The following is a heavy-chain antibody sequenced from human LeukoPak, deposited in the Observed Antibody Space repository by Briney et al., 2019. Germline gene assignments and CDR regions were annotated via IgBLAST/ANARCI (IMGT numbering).Heavy chain of an antibody. J-gene: IGHJ5*01. CDR2: IKQDGSEK. CDR1: GFSFSSYW. V-gene: IGHV3-7*01. Sequence: SGGSLRLSCAASGFSFSSYWMNWVRQAPGKELEWVANIKQDGSEKYYVDSVKGRFTIPRDNAENSLYLQMNSLRAEDTAVYYCARGMTVAANWFDSWGQGTLVTVSS. CDR3: ARGMTVAANWFDS. D-gene: IGHD6-19*01.